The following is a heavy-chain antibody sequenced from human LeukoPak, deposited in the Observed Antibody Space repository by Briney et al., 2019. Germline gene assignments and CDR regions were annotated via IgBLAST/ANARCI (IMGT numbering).Heavy chain of an antibody. CDR3: ARGFCTSTSCYIDY. CDR1: GFTLSSYG. V-gene: IGHV3-30*03. Sequence: PGGSLRLSCAASGFTLSSYGIHWVRQAPGKGLEWVATMSFDVNNKYYADSVRGRFTISRDNSKNTLYLQMNSLRAEDTAVYSCARGFCTSTSCYIDYWGQGTLVTVSS. CDR2: MSFDVNNK. J-gene: IGHJ4*02. D-gene: IGHD2-2*02.